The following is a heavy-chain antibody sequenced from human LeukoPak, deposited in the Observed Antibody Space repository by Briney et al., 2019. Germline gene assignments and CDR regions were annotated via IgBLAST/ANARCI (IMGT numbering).Heavy chain of an antibody. CDR2: INHSGST. CDR3: ARDEGWGSGAFDI. D-gene: IGHD3-16*01. Sequence: SETLSLTCAVYGGSFSGYYWSWIRQPPGKGLEWIREINHSGSTNYNPSLKSRVTISVDTSKNQFSLKLSSVTAADTAMYYCARDEGWGSGAFDIWGQGTMVTVSS. CDR1: GGSFSGYY. J-gene: IGHJ3*02. V-gene: IGHV4-34*01.